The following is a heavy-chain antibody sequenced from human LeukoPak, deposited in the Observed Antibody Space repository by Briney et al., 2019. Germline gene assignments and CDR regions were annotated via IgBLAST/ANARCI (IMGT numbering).Heavy chain of an antibody. J-gene: IGHJ4*02. CDR1: GFSLITSGVG. V-gene: IGHV2-5*02. Sequence: SGPTLVKPTQTLTLTCTFSGFSLITSGVGVGWIRQPPGKALEWLALIYWDDDKRYSPSLKNRLSITKDTSKNQVVLTMTNMDPVDTATYYCAHSLCNGGSCYSGFDFWGQGTLVTVSS. CDR2: IYWDDDK. D-gene: IGHD2-15*01. CDR3: AHSLCNGGSCYSGFDF.